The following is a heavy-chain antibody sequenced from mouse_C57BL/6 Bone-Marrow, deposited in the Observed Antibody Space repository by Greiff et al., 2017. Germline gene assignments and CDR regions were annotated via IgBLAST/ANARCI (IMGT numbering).Heavy chain of an antibody. Sequence: QVQLQQPGAELVMPGASVKLSCKASGYTFTSYWLHWVKQRPGQGLEWIGEIDPSDSYTNYNQKFNGKSTLTVDKSSSTAYMQRSSLTSEDSAVYYCARVFTAGYFDVWGTGTTVTVAS. J-gene: IGHJ1*03. CDR1: GYTFTSYW. V-gene: IGHV1-69*01. CDR3: ARVFTAGYFDV. D-gene: IGHD1-1*01. CDR2: IDPSDSYT.